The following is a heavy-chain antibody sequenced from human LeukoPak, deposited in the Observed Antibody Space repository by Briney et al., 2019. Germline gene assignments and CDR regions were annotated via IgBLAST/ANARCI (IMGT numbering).Heavy chain of an antibody. D-gene: IGHD3-9*01. CDR3: AKDIAVETDILTGNDAFDI. J-gene: IGHJ3*02. CDR2: ISWNSGSI. CDR1: RFTFDDYV. V-gene: IGHV3-9*01. Sequence: VWSLTVSREGSRFTFDDYVMHGVRRTPEKELEWVSGISWNSGSIGYADFVKGRFTISRDNAKNSLYLQMNSLRAEDTALYYCAKDIAVETDILTGNDAFDIWGQGTMVTVSS.